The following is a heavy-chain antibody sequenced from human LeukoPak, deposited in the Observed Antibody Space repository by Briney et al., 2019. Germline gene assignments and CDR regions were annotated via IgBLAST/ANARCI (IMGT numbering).Heavy chain of an antibody. CDR3: ARQSMPARWWHYLDY. J-gene: IGHJ4*02. CDR1: GYSFTNYW. V-gene: IGHV5-51*01. Sequence: GESLKISCKGSGYSFTNYWIGWVRQMPGKGLEWMGIIYPGDSDTRYSPSFQGQVTISVDKSISTAYLRWNSLKASDTAIYYCARQSMPARWWHYLDYWGQETLFPVS. CDR2: IYPGDSDT. D-gene: IGHD2-8*02.